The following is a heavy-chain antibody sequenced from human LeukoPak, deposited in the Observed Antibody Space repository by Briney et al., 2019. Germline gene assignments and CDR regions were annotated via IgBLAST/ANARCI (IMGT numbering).Heavy chain of an antibody. Sequence: PGGSLRLSCAASGFSFSTYWMSWVRQAPGKGLEWVANIKQDGSEKYYVDSAKGRFTISSDNAKNSLYLQMNSLRAEDTAVYYCATDLGSSWPNFWGQGILVTVSS. V-gene: IGHV3-7*01. J-gene: IGHJ4*02. CDR1: GFSFSTYW. D-gene: IGHD6-13*01. CDR3: ATDLGSSWPNF. CDR2: IKQDGSEK.